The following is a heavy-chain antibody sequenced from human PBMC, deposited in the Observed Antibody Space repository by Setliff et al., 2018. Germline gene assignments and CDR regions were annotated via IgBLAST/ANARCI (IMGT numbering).Heavy chain of an antibody. CDR1: GFTFSIYA. V-gene: IGHV3-30*01. Sequence: AGGSLRLSCAASGFTFSIYAMYWVRQAPGKGLEWLAVVSYDGSNKYYADSVKGRFTISRDNSKATLFLQMNSLRSDDTAVYHCARAPPKIVVTVAALDYWGQGALVTVSS. J-gene: IGHJ4*02. CDR2: VSYDGSNK. CDR3: ARAPPKIVVTVAALDY. D-gene: IGHD2-15*01.